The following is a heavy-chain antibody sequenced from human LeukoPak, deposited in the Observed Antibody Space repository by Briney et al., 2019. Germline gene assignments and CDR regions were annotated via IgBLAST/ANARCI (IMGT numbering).Heavy chain of an antibody. CDR2: INHSGYT. CDR1: GVSFDVYY. D-gene: IGHD4-17*01. Sequence: SETLSLTCAVSGVSFDVYYWSWVRQPPGKGLEWIGEINHSGYTNDSPSLKSRVTMSIDTSRKQFSLNLRSVTVADTAVYYCTRMTTGHDYWGQGTLVTVSS. V-gene: IGHV4-34*01. J-gene: IGHJ4*02. CDR3: TRMTTGHDY.